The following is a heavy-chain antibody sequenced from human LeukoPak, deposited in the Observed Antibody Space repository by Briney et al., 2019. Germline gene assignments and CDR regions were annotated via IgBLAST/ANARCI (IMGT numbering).Heavy chain of an antibody. V-gene: IGHV3-48*03. CDR2: ITTSGTTK. D-gene: IGHD3/OR15-3a*01. J-gene: IGHJ4*02. CDR3: ARGGGDHANSDFWGY. CDR1: GFTFSSYE. Sequence: GGSLRLSCAASGFTFSSYEMNWVRQAPGKGLEWVSSITTSGTTKYYAASVKGRFTISRDNAQNSLYLQMNSLRAEDTAVYYCARGGGDHANSDFWGYWGLGTLVTVSS.